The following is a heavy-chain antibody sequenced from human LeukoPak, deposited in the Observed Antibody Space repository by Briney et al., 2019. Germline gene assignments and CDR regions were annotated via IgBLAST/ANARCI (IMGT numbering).Heavy chain of an antibody. V-gene: IGHV1-46*01. J-gene: IGHJ4*02. CDR2: INPSGGST. Sequence: GASVKVSCKASGYTFTNYYMHWVRQAPGQGLEWMGIINPSGGSTSYAQKFQGRVTMTRDTSTSTVYMELSSLRFEDTAVYFCARDPSYDSSGYYYGDGYWGQGTLVTVSS. D-gene: IGHD3-22*01. CDR3: ARDPSYDSSGYYYGDGY. CDR1: GYTFTNYY.